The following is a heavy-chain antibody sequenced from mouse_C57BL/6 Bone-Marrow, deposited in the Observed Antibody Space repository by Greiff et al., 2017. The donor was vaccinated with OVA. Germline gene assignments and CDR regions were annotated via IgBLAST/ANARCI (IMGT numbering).Heavy chain of an antibody. CDR3: ARKRGNWYFDV. J-gene: IGHJ1*03. CDR1: GYTFTSYG. CDR2: IYPRSGNT. Sequence: VQVVESGAELARPGASVKLSCKASGYTFTSYGISWVKQRTGQGLEWIGEIYPRSGNTYYNEKFKGKATLTADKSSSTAYMELRSLTSEDSAVYFCARKRGNWYFDVWGTGTTVTVSS. V-gene: IGHV1-81*01.